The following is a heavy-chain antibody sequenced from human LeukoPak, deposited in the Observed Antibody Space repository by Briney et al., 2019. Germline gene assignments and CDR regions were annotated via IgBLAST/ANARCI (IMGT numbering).Heavy chain of an antibody. CDR1: GGTFSSYA. V-gene: IGHV1-69*05. D-gene: IGHD1-1*01. Sequence: RSSVKVSCKASGGTFSSYAISWVRQAPGQGLEWMGRIIPIFGTANYAQKSQGRVTITTDESTSTAYMELSSLRSEDTAVYYCARVENDGYYMDVWGKGTTVTVSS. CDR2: IIPIFGTA. J-gene: IGHJ6*03. CDR3: ARVENDGYYMDV.